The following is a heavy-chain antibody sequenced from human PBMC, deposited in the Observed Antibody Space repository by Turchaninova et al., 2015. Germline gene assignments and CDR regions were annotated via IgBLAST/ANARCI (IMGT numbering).Heavy chain of an antibody. J-gene: IGHJ4*02. D-gene: IGHD1-26*01. CDR2: ISYDGSNK. CDR3: ARGDSGSAGYFDY. V-gene: IGHV3-30*04. CDR1: GFTFSRDA. Sequence: QVQLVGSGGGVVQPGGSMSLSCGASGFTFSRDAMHWVRQAPGKVLEWVAVISYDGSNKYYADSVKGRFTISRDNSKNTLYLQMNSLRAEDTAVYYCARGDSGSAGYFDYWGQGTLVTVSS.